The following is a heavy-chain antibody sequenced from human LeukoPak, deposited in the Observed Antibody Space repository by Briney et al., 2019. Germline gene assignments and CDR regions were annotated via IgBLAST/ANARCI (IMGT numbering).Heavy chain of an antibody. D-gene: IGHD3-22*01. V-gene: IGHV1-8*01. CDR1: GYTFTSYD. CDR3: AGWGMIVGRYFDS. Sequence: ASVKVSCKASGYTFTSYDINWVRQAPGQGLEWMGWMNPNSGNTGYAQKFQGRVTMTRDTSISTAYMELSSLRSEDTAVYYCAGWGMIVGRYFDSWGQRTLVTVSP. J-gene: IGHJ4*02. CDR2: MNPNSGNT.